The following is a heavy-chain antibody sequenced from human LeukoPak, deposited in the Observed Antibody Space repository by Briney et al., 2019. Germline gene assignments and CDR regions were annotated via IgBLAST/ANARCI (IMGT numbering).Heavy chain of an antibody. CDR3: VRDGYVYL. J-gene: IGHJ2*01. D-gene: IGHD6-13*01. Sequence: ASVKVSCKASGYTFTSYGLAWVRQAPGQGLEWIGWISPYNGNADYAQDIQGRVTMTTDTSTSTAYMELRSLRSDDTGVYYCVRDGYVYLWGRGTLVTVSS. CDR1: GYTFTSYG. V-gene: IGHV1-18*01. CDR2: ISPYNGNA.